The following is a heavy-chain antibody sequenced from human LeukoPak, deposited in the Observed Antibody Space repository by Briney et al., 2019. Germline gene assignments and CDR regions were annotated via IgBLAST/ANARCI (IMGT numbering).Heavy chain of an antibody. CDR2: ISYDGSNK. CDR3: ARDRIYNWNYVPFDY. D-gene: IGHD1-7*01. CDR1: GFTFSSYA. V-gene: IGHV3-30-3*01. Sequence: PGGSLRLSCAASGFTFSSYAMHWVRQAPGKGLEWVAVISYDGSNKYYADSVKGRFTISRDNSKNTLYLQMNSLRAEDTAVYYCARDRIYNWNYVPFDYWGQGTLVTVSS. J-gene: IGHJ4*02.